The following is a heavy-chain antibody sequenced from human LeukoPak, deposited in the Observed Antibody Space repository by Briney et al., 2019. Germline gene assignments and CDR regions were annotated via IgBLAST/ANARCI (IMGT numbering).Heavy chain of an antibody. CDR1: GGSISSSSHY. V-gene: IGHV4-39*07. Sequence: PSETLSLTCTVSGGSISSSSHYWGWIRQPPGKGLEWIGRIYTSGSTNYNPSLKRRVTMSVDTSKNQFSLKLSSVTAADTAVYYCARDKVDTAIIGFDPWGQGTLVTVSS. CDR2: IYTSGST. D-gene: IGHD5-18*01. CDR3: ARDKVDTAIIGFDP. J-gene: IGHJ5*02.